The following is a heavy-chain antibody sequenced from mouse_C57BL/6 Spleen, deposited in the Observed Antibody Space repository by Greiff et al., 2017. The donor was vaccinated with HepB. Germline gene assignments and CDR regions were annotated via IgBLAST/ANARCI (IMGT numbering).Heavy chain of an antibody. J-gene: IGHJ2*01. V-gene: IGHV1-7*01. CDR3: ARGTTVVADYFDY. CDR2: INPSSGYT. D-gene: IGHD1-1*01. CDR1: GYTFTSYW. Sequence: QVHVKQSGAELAKPGASVKLSCKASGYTFTSYWMHWVKQRPGQGLEWIGYINPSSGYTKYNQKFKDKATLTADKSSSTAYMQLSSLTYEDSAVYYCARGTTVVADYFDYWGEGTTLTVSS.